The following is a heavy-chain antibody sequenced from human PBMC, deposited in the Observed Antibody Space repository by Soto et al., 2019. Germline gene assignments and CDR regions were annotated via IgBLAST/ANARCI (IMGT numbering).Heavy chain of an antibody. D-gene: IGHD6-19*01. J-gene: IGHJ6*02. CDR3: ARYSRGWPGNGMDV. CDR2: VYYTGST. V-gene: IGHV4-59*01. Sequence: PSETLSLTCTVSNGSISNYFWSWIRQSPGKGLEWIGYVYYTGSTSYNPSLKGRVTMSVDTSKMQFSLKLSSVTAADTAVYYCARYSRGWPGNGMDVCGQGPTVTVSS. CDR1: NGSISNYF.